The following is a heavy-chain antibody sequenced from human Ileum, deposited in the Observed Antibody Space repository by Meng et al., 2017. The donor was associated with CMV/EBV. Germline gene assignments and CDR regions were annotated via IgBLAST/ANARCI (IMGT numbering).Heavy chain of an antibody. CDR3: ASGRLQFTPSALQH. Sequence: QVQLQQWGAGLLKPSATLSLTCAVSGEPLNGFFCSWIRQPPGRGLEWIGEVNYRGRTNYNPSLKSRLTISIDTSKRQLSLMVTSVTAADSAIYYCASGRLQFTPSALQHWGPGTLVTVSS. CDR2: VNYRGRT. CDR1: GEPLNGFF. J-gene: IGHJ1*01. V-gene: IGHV4-34*02. D-gene: IGHD5-24*01.